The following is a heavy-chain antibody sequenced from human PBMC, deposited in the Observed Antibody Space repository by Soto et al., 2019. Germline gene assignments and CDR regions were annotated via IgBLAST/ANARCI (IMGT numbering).Heavy chain of an antibody. CDR2: MDPKSGNT. V-gene: IGHV1-8*01. CDR3: AKRPRNRRFDY. J-gene: IGHJ4*01. D-gene: IGHD4-4*01. Sequence: ASVKGSCKASGYTLTSYDINWVRQATGQGLEWMGWMDPKSGNTGYVQKFQGRVTMTRDTSITTAYMELSSLRSEDTAVYYCAKRPRNRRFDYWVLATLVTVSS. CDR1: GYTLTSYD.